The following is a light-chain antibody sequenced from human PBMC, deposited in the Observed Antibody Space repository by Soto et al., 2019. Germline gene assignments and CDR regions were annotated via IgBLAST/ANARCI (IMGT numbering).Light chain of an antibody. J-gene: IGKJ4*01. V-gene: IGKV3-15*01. CDR2: STS. Sequence: EIVMTQSPATLSVSPGERATLSCMASQSVSSNLAWYQQKPGQAPRLLIYSTSTRATGITARFSGSGSGTEFSLTIRSLQSEDFAVCSCQQYNKWPLTFGGGTKVEIK. CDR1: QSVSSN. CDR3: QQYNKWPLT.